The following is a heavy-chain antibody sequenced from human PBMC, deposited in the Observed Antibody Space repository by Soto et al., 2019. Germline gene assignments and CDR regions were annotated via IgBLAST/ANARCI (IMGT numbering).Heavy chain of an antibody. CDR1: GGPISSYY. J-gene: IGHJ5*02. D-gene: IGHD4-4*01. CDR2: IYYIGST. CDR3: ARRVIPSNWFDP. Sequence: SETLSLTCTVSGGPISSYYWSWIRQPTGKGLEWIGYIYYIGSTNYNPSLKSRVTISVDTSKNQFSLKLSSVTAAATAVYYCARRVIPSNWFDPWGQGTLVTVSS. V-gene: IGHV4-59*01.